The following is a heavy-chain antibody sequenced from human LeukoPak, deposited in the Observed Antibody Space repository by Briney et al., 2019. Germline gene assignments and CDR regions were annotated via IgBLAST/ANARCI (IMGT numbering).Heavy chain of an antibody. V-gene: IGHV3-9*01. Sequence: GRSLRLSCVGSGFTVLDHAMHWVRQAPGKGLEWVSGIGWSSGRIDYADSVKGRFTSSRDNAKNSLYLQMNSLRAEDTAIYYCIKDIRPGGMDVWGQGITVTVSS. J-gene: IGHJ6*02. D-gene: IGHD1-14*01. CDR2: IGWSSGRI. CDR1: GFTVLDHA. CDR3: IKDIRPGGMDV.